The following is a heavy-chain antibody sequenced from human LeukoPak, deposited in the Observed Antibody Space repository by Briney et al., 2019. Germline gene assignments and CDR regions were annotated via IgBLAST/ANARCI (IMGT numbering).Heavy chain of an antibody. J-gene: IGHJ4*02. D-gene: IGHD1-26*01. CDR2: IYYSGST. Sequence: SETLSLTCTVSGGSISSSSYYWGWIRQPPGKGLEWIGYIYYSGSTYYNPSLKSRVTISVDTSKNQFSLKLSSVTAADTAVYYCARESIIVGAAAFDYWGQGTLVTVSS. CDR1: GGSISSSSYY. V-gene: IGHV4-31*03. CDR3: ARESIIVGAAAFDY.